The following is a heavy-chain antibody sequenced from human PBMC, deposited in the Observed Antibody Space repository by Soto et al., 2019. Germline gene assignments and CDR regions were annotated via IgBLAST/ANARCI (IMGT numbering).Heavy chain of an antibody. D-gene: IGHD2-2*01. CDR2: IKQDGREK. V-gene: IGHV3-7*01. CDR3: ARGRGCSTGCHNYDY. CDR1: GFTFSSFW. J-gene: IGHJ4*02. Sequence: EVQLVESGGGLVQPGGSLRLSCAASGFTFSSFWMSWVRQAPGKGLEWVANIKQDGREKYYVDSVKGRFTISRDNAKNSLHMQMNSLRAEDTAVYYCARGRGCSTGCHNYDYWGQGTLVTVSS.